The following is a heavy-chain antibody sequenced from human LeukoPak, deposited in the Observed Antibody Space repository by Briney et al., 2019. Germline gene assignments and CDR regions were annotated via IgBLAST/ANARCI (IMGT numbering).Heavy chain of an antibody. CDR3: AKDAHRIAARPRYFDY. V-gene: IGHV3-21*01. D-gene: IGHD6-6*01. Sequence: GGSLRLSCAASGFSFSSSTMNWVRQAPGKGLKWVSSMNAGGDVRYYADSVKGRFTNSRDNSKNTLYLQMNSLRAEDTAVYYCAKDAHRIAARPRYFDYWGQGTLVTVSS. CDR1: GFSFSSST. J-gene: IGHJ4*02. CDR2: MNAGGDVR.